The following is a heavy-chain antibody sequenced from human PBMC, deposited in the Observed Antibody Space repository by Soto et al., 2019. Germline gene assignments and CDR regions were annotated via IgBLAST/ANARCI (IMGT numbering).Heavy chain of an antibody. Sequence: KTLSITCTVSGGSISSYSWSWTRQHPGKGQEWMGYIYYTGSTNYRPSLKSRVTISVDTSRNQFSLNLNAVTAADMDVYYCAKDPLYGWFDPWGQGTLVTVSS. CDR2: IYYTGST. J-gene: IGHJ5*02. D-gene: IGHD2-2*02. CDR1: GGSISSYS. CDR3: AKDPLYGWFDP. V-gene: IGHV4-59*12.